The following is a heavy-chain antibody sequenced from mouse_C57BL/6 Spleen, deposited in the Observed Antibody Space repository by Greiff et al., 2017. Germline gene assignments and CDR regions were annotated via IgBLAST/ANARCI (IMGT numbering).Heavy chain of an antibody. Sequence: EVKLVESGGGLVQSGRSLRLSCATSGFTFSDFYMEWVRQAPGKGLEWIAASRNKANEYTTGYSASVKGRFIVSRDTSHSILYLQMNALRAEYTANYDCARDAMYYGSSYGYFDVWGTGTTVTVSS. CDR1: GFTFSDFY. D-gene: IGHD1-1*01. CDR2: SRNKANEYTT. V-gene: IGHV7-1*01. CDR3: ARDAMYYGSSYGYFDV. J-gene: IGHJ1*03.